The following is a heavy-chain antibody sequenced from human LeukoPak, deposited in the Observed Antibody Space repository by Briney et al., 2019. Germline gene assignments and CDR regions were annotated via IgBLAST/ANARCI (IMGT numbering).Heavy chain of an antibody. D-gene: IGHD6-19*01. Sequence: GESLKISCKGSGYSFTSYWIGWVRQMPGKGLEWMGIIYPGDSDTRYSPSFQGQVTISADKSISTAYLQWSSLKASDTAMYYCARQFQNSSGWTYYYYYYSMDVWGQGTTVTVSS. CDR1: GYSFTSYW. CDR3: ARQFQNSSGWTYYYYYYSMDV. CDR2: IYPGDSDT. V-gene: IGHV5-51*01. J-gene: IGHJ6*02.